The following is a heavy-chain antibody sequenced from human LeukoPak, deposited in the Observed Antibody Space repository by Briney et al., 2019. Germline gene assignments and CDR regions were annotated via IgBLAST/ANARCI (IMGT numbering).Heavy chain of an antibody. Sequence: GGSLRLSCAASGFTFSSYAMHWVRQAPGKGLEYVSDISSNGGSTYYANSVKGRFTISRDNSKNTLYLQMGSLRAEDMAVYYCASGAYGDRGVFDLWGRGTLVIVSS. CDR1: GFTFSSYA. V-gene: IGHV3-64*01. CDR2: ISSNGGST. J-gene: IGHJ2*01. CDR3: ASGAYGDRGVFDL. D-gene: IGHD4-17*01.